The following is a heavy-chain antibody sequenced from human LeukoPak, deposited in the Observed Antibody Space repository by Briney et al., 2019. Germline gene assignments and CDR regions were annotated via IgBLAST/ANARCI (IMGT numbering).Heavy chain of an antibody. V-gene: IGHV3-30*02. CDR3: AKLITVVTNFDY. CDR2: IRYDGSNK. D-gene: IGHD4-23*01. J-gene: IGHJ4*02. Sequence: PGGSLRLSCAASGFTFSSYGMHWVRQAPGKRLEWVAFIRYDGSNKYYADSVKGRFTISRDNSKNTLYLQMNSLRAEDTAVYYCAKLITVVTNFDYWGQGTLVTVSS. CDR1: GFTFSSYG.